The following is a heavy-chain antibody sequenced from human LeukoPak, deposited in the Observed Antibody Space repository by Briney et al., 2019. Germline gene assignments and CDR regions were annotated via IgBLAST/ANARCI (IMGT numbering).Heavy chain of an antibody. CDR1: GYTFTSYD. V-gene: IGHV1-8*01. J-gene: IGHJ4*02. CDR2: MNPNSGNT. D-gene: IGHD3-22*01. Sequence: ASVKVSCKASGYTFTSYDINWVRQATGQGLEWMGWMNPNSGNTGYAQKFQGRVTMTRNTSISTAYMELSSLRSEDTAVYYCARAGMRTQYYYDSSGYYFYWGQGTLVTVSS. CDR3: ARAGMRTQYYYDSSGYYFY.